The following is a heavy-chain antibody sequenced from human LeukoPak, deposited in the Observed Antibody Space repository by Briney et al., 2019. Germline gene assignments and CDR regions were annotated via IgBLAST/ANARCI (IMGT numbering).Heavy chain of an antibody. CDR3: ARDYCSSTSCYVFDY. D-gene: IGHD2-2*01. Sequence: SETLSLTCSVSGGSISSSSYYWGWIRQPPGKGLEWIGSIYYSGSTYYNPSLKSRVTISVDTSKNQFSLKLSSVTAADTAVYYCARDYCSSTSCYVFDYWGQGTLVTVSS. CDR1: GGSISSSSYY. J-gene: IGHJ4*02. CDR2: IYYSGST. V-gene: IGHV4-39*07.